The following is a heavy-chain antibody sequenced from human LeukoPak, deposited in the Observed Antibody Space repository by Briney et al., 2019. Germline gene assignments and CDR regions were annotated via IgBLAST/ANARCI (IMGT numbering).Heavy chain of an antibody. J-gene: IGHJ6*03. Sequence: GGSLRLSCAASGFTFSDYYMSWIRQAPGKGLEWVSYISSSGSTIYYADSVKGRFTISRDNAKNSLYLQMNSLRAEDTAVYYCARDVVVPAAMTYYYYYYVDVWGKGTTVTVSS. V-gene: IGHV3-11*04. CDR1: GFTFSDYY. CDR3: ARDVVVPAAMTYYYYYYVDV. CDR2: ISSSGSTI. D-gene: IGHD2-2*01.